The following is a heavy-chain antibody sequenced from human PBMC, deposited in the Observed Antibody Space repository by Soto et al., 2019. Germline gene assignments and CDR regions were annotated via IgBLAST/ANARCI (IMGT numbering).Heavy chain of an antibody. Sequence: PGGSLRLSCAASGFTFSSYSMNWVRQAPGKGLEWVSYISSSSGTIYYADSVKGRFTISRDNAKNSLYLQMNSLRAEDTAVYYCARDTNYGDYHSDAFDIWGQGTMVTVSS. V-gene: IGHV3-48*01. CDR2: ISSSSGTI. CDR3: ARDTNYGDYHSDAFDI. J-gene: IGHJ3*02. D-gene: IGHD4-17*01. CDR1: GFTFSSYS.